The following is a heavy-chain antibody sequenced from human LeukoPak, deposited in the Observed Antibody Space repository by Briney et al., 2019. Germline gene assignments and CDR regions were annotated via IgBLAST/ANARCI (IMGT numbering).Heavy chain of an antibody. V-gene: IGHV3-30*18. CDR3: AEDHYGSGSSYY. CDR1: GFTFSSYG. CDR2: ISYDGSNK. D-gene: IGHD3-10*01. J-gene: IGHJ4*02. Sequence: PGGSLRLSCAASGFTFSSYGMHWVRQAPGKGLEWVAVISYDGSNKYYADSVKGRFTISRDNSKNTLYLQMNSLRAEDTAVYYCAEDHYGSGSSYYWGQGTLVTVSS.